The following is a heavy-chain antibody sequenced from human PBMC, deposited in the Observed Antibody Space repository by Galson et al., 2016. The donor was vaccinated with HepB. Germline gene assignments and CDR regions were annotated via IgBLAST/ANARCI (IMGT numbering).Heavy chain of an antibody. D-gene: IGHD4-17*01. CDR1: GFTFRTYS. CDR3: ARDYGDSTGGF. CDR2: IGSDSAYI. Sequence: SLRLSCAGSGFTFRTYSMIWVRQAPGKGLEWVSSIGSDSAYIFYADSVKGRFTISRDNPENSVYLQMNSLRAEDTAVYYCARDYGDSTGGFWGRGSLVTVSS. J-gene: IGHJ4*02. V-gene: IGHV3-21*06.